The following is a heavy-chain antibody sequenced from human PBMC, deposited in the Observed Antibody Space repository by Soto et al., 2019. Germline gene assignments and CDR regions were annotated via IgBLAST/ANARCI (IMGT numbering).Heavy chain of an antibody. D-gene: IGHD3-22*01. J-gene: IGHJ4*02. CDR2: ISGSGGST. CDR3: AKDLSTYYYDSSGSPGY. CDR1: GFTFSSYA. V-gene: IGHV3-23*01. Sequence: GGSLRLSCAASGFTFSSYAMSWVRQAPGKGLEWVSAISGSGGSTCYADSVKGRFTISRDNSKNTLYLQMNSLRAEDTAVYYCAKDLSTYYYDSSGSPGYWGQGTLVTVSS.